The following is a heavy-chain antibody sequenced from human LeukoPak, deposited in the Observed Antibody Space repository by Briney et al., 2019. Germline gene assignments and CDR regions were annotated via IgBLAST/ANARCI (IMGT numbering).Heavy chain of an antibody. CDR1: GFTFRTFA. Sequence: GGSLRLSCAASGFTFRTFAMTWVRQAPGKGLEWVSTITSSGDSTYYADSVKGRFTISRDNSKNTLYLQMNSLRAEDTAVYYCARDLSVPYSSSSSFDYWGQGTLVTVSS. J-gene: IGHJ4*02. CDR3: ARDLSVPYSSSSSFDY. V-gene: IGHV3-23*01. D-gene: IGHD6-6*01. CDR2: ITSSGDST.